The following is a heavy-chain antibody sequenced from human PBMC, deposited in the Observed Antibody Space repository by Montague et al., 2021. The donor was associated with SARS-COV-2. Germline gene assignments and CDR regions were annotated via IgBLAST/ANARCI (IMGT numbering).Heavy chain of an antibody. CDR1: GFAFNNFA. CDR2: IFGSGAGT. V-gene: IGHV3-23*01. Sequence: SLRLSCAASGFAFNNFAMTWVRQPPGKGLEWVSSIFGSGAGTYYADPVKGRFTISRDNSRNTVYLQMNSLRAEDTAKYYCAKQTGAGAIVYWYFDLWGRGTVVSVSS. J-gene: IGHJ2*01. CDR3: AKQTGAGAIVYWYFDL. D-gene: IGHD6-25*01.